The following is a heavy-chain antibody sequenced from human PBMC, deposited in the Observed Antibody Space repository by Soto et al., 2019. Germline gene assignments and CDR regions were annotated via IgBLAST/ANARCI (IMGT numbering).Heavy chain of an antibody. V-gene: IGHV1-69*12. D-gene: IGHD3-22*01. Sequence: QVQLVQSGAEVKKTGSSVKVSCTASGGSLSNFGISWVRQAPGQGLEWMGAIIPVFGTPNYAQKFQDRVTINADESTTTVYMEVRSLTSEDTAVYYCARGDATKIVVTTYYAMDVWGQGTTVTVS. CDR2: IIPVFGTP. CDR1: GGSLSNFG. J-gene: IGHJ6*02. CDR3: ARGDATKIVVTTYYAMDV.